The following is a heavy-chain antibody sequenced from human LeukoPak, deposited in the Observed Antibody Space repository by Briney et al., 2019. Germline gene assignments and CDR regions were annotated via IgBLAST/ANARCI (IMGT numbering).Heavy chain of an antibody. J-gene: IGHJ5*02. CDR1: GYTFTSYG. V-gene: IGHV1-18*01. D-gene: IGHD2-2*01. CDR2: INAYNGNT. CDR3: ARDRGDIVVVPAAMVWFDP. Sequence: ASVKVSCKASGYTFTSYGISWVRQAPGQGLEWMGWINAYNGNTNYAQKLQGRVTMTTDTSTSTAYMELRSLRSDDTAVYYCARDRGDIVVVPAAMVWFDPWGQGTLVTVSS.